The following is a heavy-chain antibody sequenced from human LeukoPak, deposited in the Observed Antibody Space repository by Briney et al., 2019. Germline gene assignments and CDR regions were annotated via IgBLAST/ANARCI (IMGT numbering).Heavy chain of an antibody. V-gene: IGHV3-48*03. CDR1: EFSVGSNY. CDR2: ISSSGSTI. J-gene: IGHJ6*04. Sequence: GGSLRLSCAASEFSVGSNYMTWVRQAPGKGLEWVSYISSSGSTIYYADSVKGRFTISRDNAKNSLYLQMNSLRAEDSAVYYCAELGITMIGGVWGKGTTVTISS. D-gene: IGHD3-10*02. CDR3: AELGITMIGGV.